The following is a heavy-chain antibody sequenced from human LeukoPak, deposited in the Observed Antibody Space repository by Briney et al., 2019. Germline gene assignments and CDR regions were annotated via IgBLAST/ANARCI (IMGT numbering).Heavy chain of an antibody. Sequence: ASVKVSCKASGYTFTSYAMHWVRQAPGQRLEWMGWINAGNGNTKYSQKFQGRVTITRDTSVSTAYMELSSLRSEDTAVYYCAREGMGPYYYDSSGYYPFDYWGQGTLVTVSS. V-gene: IGHV1-3*01. D-gene: IGHD3-22*01. J-gene: IGHJ4*02. CDR2: INAGNGNT. CDR1: GYTFTSYA. CDR3: AREGMGPYYYDSSGYYPFDY.